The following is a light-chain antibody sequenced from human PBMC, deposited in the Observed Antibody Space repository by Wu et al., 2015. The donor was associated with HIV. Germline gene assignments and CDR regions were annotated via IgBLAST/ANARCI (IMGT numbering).Light chain of an antibody. J-gene: IGKJ1*01. CDR2: AAS. CDR1: QGISSY. Sequence: AIRMTQSPSSLSASTGDRVTITCRASQGISSYLAWYQQKPGKAPKLLIYAASTLQSGVPSRFSGSGSGTDFTLTISCLQSEDFATYYCQQYYSYPPWTFGQGDQGR. CDR3: QQYYSYPPWT. V-gene: IGKV1-8*01.